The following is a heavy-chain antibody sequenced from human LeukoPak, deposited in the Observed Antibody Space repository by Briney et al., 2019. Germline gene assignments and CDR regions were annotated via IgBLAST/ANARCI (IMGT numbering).Heavy chain of an antibody. CDR1: GFGFSNYW. J-gene: IGHJ4*02. V-gene: IGHV3-7*01. Sequence: GGSLRLSCAASGFGFSNYWMSWVRQAPGKGLEWVANIKQDGSETYYVDSLKGRFTISRDNAKNSLYLQMNSLRAEDTAVYYCARGLTRYSLGYYFDFWGQGSLVTVSS. CDR3: ARGLTRYSLGYYFDF. CDR2: IKQDGSET. D-gene: IGHD5-18*01.